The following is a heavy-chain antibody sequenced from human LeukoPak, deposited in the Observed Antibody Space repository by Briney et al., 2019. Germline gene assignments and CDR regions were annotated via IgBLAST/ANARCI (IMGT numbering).Heavy chain of an antibody. Sequence: SETLSLTCTVSGGSISSYYWSWIRQPPGKGLEWIGYIYYSRSTNYNPSLKSRVTISVDTSKNQFSLKLSSVTAADTAVYYCARGTTYYDILTGYPNEHNWFDPWGQGTLVTVSS. D-gene: IGHD3-9*01. CDR3: ARGTTYYDILTGYPNEHNWFDP. V-gene: IGHV4-59*01. CDR1: GGSISSYY. CDR2: IYYSRST. J-gene: IGHJ5*02.